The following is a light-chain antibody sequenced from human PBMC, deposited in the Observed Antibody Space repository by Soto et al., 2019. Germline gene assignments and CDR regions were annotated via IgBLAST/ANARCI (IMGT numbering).Light chain of an antibody. J-gene: IGKJ4*01. CDR1: QDIASW. CDR3: QQANSFPHT. Sequence: DIQMTQSPSSVSASVGDSVTITCRASQDIASWLAWYQQKPGKAPNLLIYGASTLQSGVPSRFSGSRSWTNFTLTSSSLQPEDFATYYCQQANSFPHTFGGGTKVEIK. CDR2: GAS. V-gene: IGKV1D-12*01.